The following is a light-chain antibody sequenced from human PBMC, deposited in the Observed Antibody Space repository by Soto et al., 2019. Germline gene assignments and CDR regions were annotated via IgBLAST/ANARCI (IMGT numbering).Light chain of an antibody. J-gene: IGKJ2*01. CDR1: QSVSSTY. CDR2: GAS. CDR3: QQYGSSPYT. V-gene: IGKV3-20*01. Sequence: EIVLTQSPGTLSLSPGERATLSCRASQSVSSTYLAWYQQKPGQAPRLLIFGASSRATGIPDRFSGSGSGTAFTLTISSLEPEDFPVYYCQQYGSSPYTFGQAPKLEIK.